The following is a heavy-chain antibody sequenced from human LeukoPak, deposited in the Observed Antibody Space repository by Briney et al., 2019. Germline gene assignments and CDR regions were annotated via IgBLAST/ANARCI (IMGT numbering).Heavy chain of an antibody. CDR3: ARDERSTIFGVVFYYMDV. CDR2: ISSSSSHI. Sequence: GGSLRLSCAASGFTFSSYSMNWVRQAPGKGLEWVSSISSSSSHIYYADSVKGRFTISRDNAKNSLYLQMNSLRAEDTAVYYCARDERSTIFGVVFYYMDVWGKGTTVTVSS. D-gene: IGHD3-3*01. V-gene: IGHV3-21*01. J-gene: IGHJ6*03. CDR1: GFTFSSYS.